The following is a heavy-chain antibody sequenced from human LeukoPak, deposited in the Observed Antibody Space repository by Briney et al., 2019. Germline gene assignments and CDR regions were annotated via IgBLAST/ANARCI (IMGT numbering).Heavy chain of an antibody. D-gene: IGHD3-3*01. CDR1: GFRFSSYA. Sequence: GGSLRLSCGASGFRFSSYAMSWVRQALGKGLEWVSSISGSGGSTYYTDSVKGRFAISRDNSKSTLYLQMNSLGTDDTALYYCVKGGQNYDFWRFDYWGQGTLVTVSS. J-gene: IGHJ4*02. CDR3: VKGGQNYDFWRFDY. V-gene: IGHV3-23*01. CDR2: ISGSGGST.